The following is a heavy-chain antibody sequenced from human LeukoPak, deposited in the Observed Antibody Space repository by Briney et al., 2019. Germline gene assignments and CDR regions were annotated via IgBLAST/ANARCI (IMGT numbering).Heavy chain of an antibody. D-gene: IGHD2-15*01. CDR2: ISGSGGST. J-gene: IGHJ4*02. Sequence: GGSLRLSCAASGFTFSSYAMSWVRQAPGKGLEWVSAISGSGGSTYYADSVKGRFTISRDNSKDTLYLQMNSLRAEDTAVYYCAKYAECGGSCYYFDYWGQGTLVTVSS. CDR3: AKYAECGGSCYYFDY. CDR1: GFTFSSYA. V-gene: IGHV3-23*01.